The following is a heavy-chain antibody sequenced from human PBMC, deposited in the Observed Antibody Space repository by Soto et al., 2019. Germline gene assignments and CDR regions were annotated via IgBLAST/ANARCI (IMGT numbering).Heavy chain of an antibody. D-gene: IGHD6-19*01. CDR2: VSGNGGST. J-gene: IGHJ4*02. CDR1: GITFGSRA. Sequence: EVQLLESGGDLVQPGGSLRLSCVGSGITFGSRAMSWVRQTPGEGLEWVSGVSGNGGSTYYADSVKGRFTISRDNSKNTIYLQMNSLRAEDTAVYYCVKDRQWLVRNFDYWGQGTLVTVSS. V-gene: IGHV3-23*01. CDR3: VKDRQWLVRNFDY.